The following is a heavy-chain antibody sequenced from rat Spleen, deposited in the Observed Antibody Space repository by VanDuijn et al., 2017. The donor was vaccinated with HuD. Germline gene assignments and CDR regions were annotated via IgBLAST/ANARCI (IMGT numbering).Heavy chain of an antibody. CDR2: VWYDGDT. V-gene: IGHV2-63*01. J-gene: IGHJ3*01. CDR1: GFSLTTYS. CDR3: TRDGYSSYGIMDA. D-gene: IGHD1-2*01. Sequence: QVRLKESGPGLVQPSETLSLTCTVSGFSLTTYSVSWVRQPSGTGPEWMGRVWYDGDTAYNSLFKSRLSITRDTSKNQVFLKMNSLQTDDTGTYYCTRDGYSSYGIMDAWGQGTLVTVSS.